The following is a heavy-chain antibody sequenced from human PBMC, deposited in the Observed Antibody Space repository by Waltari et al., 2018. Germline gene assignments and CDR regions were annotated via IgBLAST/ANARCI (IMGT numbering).Heavy chain of an antibody. CDR1: GGSISSGGYS. CDR3: ALLPAAKSGAIDY. Sequence: QLQLQESGSGLVKPSQTLSLTCAVSGGSISSGGYSWSWIRQPPGRGLEWIGYSYHSGGTDYNPSLKSRLTRSVDRSKNQFSLKLGSVTAADTAVYYWALLPAAKSGAIDYWGQGTLVTVSS. V-gene: IGHV4-30-2*01. D-gene: IGHD2-2*01. J-gene: IGHJ4*02. CDR2: SYHSGGT.